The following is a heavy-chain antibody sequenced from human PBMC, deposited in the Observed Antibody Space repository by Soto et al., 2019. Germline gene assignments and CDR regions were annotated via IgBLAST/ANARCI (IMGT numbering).Heavy chain of an antibody. D-gene: IGHD3-22*01. J-gene: IGHJ4*02. Sequence: GAPVKVSFEACGGSFRSYSSRWVRQAPGQGLEWMGGIIPIFGTANYAQKFQGRVTITADESTSTAYMELSSLRSEDTAVYYCAAGYYYDSSGYPEHYWGQGTLVTVS. CDR2: IIPIFGTA. CDR1: GGSFRSYS. V-gene: IGHV1-69*13. CDR3: AAGYYYDSSGYPEHY.